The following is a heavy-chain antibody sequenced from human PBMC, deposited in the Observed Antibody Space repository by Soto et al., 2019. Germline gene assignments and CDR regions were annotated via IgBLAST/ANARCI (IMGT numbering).Heavy chain of an antibody. Sequence: GGSLGLSCAASGFTVSSYAMSWVRQAPGKGLEWVSAISGSGGSTYYADSVKGRFTISRDNSKNTLYLQMNSLRAEDTAVYYCASLGYYWYFDYWGQGTLVTVSS. J-gene: IGHJ4*02. CDR1: GFTVSSYA. CDR2: ISGSGGST. CDR3: ASLGYYWYFDY. D-gene: IGHD2-8*01. V-gene: IGHV3-23*01.